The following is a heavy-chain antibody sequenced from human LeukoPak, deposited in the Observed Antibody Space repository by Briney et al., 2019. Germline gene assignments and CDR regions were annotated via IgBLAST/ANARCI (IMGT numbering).Heavy chain of an antibody. CDR2: IYYSGST. CDR3: ARGLYSSGYSRFDY. J-gene: IGHJ4*02. CDR1: RGSISSDGYY. Sequence: SETLSLTCIVSRGSISSDGYYWSWIRQHPGKGLEWIGYIYYSGSTYYNPSLKSRVAISVDTSKNQFSLKLSSVTAADTAVYYCARGLYSSGYSRFDYWGQGTLVTVSS. D-gene: IGHD3-22*01. V-gene: IGHV4-31*03.